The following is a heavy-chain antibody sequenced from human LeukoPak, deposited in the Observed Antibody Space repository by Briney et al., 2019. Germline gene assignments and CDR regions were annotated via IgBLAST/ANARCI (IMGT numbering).Heavy chain of an antibody. Sequence: PSETLSLTCTVSGGSISRYYWSWIRQPPGKGLEWIGNIYYSGSTNYSPSLKSRVTMSVDTSKNQFSLNLISVTAADTAVYYCARALNPLPGTYYFDYWGQGTLVTVSS. D-gene: IGHD2-15*01. V-gene: IGHV4-59*12. CDR1: GGSISRYY. CDR2: IYYSGST. J-gene: IGHJ4*02. CDR3: ARALNPLPGTYYFDY.